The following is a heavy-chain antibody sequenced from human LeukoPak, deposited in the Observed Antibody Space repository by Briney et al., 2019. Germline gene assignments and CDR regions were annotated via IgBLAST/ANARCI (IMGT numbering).Heavy chain of an antibody. CDR1: GGSISSSSYY. CDR2: IYYSGST. J-gene: IGHJ4*02. D-gene: IGHD3-3*01. V-gene: IGHV4-39*01. Sequence: SETLSLTCTVSGGSISSSSYYWGWIRQPPGKGLEWIGSIYYSGSTYYNPSLKSRVTISLDTSKNQFSLELSSVTAADTAVYYCARQRGGYDFWSGRDLYYFDYWGQGTLVTVSS. CDR3: ARQRGGYDFWSGRDLYYFDY.